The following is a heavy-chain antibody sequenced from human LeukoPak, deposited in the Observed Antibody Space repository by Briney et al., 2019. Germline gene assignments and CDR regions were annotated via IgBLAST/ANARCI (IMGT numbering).Heavy chain of an antibody. CDR2: IHYTGST. D-gene: IGHD3-10*01. V-gene: IGHV4-59*01. Sequence: PSETLSLTCTVSGGSISSYYWSWIRQSPGKGLECIGYIHYTGSTNYNPSLKSRVTISVETSKNQFSLKLKSVTAADTAVYYCARDRGLLWFGDGPNWFDPWGQGTLVTVSS. CDR3: ARDRGLLWFGDGPNWFDP. J-gene: IGHJ5*02. CDR1: GGSISSYY.